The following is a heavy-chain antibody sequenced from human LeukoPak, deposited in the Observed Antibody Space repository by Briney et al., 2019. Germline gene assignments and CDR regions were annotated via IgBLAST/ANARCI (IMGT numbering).Heavy chain of an antibody. CDR3: ARGDDYYDSSGSYRWFDP. J-gene: IGHJ5*02. CDR1: GGSVSSGSYY. D-gene: IGHD3-22*01. V-gene: IGHV4-61*01. Sequence: SETLSLTCTVSGGSVSSGSYYWSWIRQPPGKGLEWIGYIYYSGSTNYNPSLKSRVTISVDTSKNQFSLKLSSVTAADTAVYYCARGDDYYDSSGSYRWFDPWGQGTLVTVSS. CDR2: IYYSGST.